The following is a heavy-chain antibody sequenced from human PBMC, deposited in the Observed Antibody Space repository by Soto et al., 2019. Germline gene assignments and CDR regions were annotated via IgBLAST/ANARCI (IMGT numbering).Heavy chain of an antibody. CDR3: ARAEGGGGSWYAA. Sequence: QVQLVQSGAEVKKPGSSVRVACKTSGDIFNRYTISWVRQAPGLGLEWMGRIIPVVGGPNYAEKFRGRVTITADKATTSVYLEVRRLRSDDTATYYCARAEGGGGSWYAAWGQGTLVTVSS. V-gene: IGHV1-69*02. J-gene: IGHJ5*02. CDR1: GDIFNRYT. CDR2: IIPVVGGP. D-gene: IGHD2-21*01.